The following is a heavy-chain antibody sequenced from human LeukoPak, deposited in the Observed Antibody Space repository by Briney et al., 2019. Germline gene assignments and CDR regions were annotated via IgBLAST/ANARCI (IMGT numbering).Heavy chain of an antibody. CDR3: ARGPAVTGVH. D-gene: IGHD1-14*01. CDR2: INSDGSTT. CDR1: GFTFSSYW. Sequence: QPGESLRLSCAASGFTFSSYWMYWVRQAPGKGLVWVSRINSDGSTTNYADSVKGRFTISRDNAKNTLYLQMNSLRAEDTAMYYCARGPAVTGVHWGQGTLVTVSS. V-gene: IGHV3-74*01. J-gene: IGHJ4*02.